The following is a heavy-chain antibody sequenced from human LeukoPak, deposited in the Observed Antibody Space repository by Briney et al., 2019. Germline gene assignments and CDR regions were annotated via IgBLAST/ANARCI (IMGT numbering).Heavy chain of an antibody. V-gene: IGHV4-59*12. J-gene: IGHJ4*02. D-gene: IGHD2-2*01. CDR2: FNHGGNS. CDR3: ARETRYCSSTSCYGVDY. Sequence: PSETLSLTCNVSGGSITAFYWSWIRQPPGKGLEWIGYFNHGGNSNYNPSLKSRVAMSVDTSKNHFSLKLSSVTAADTAVFYCARETRYCSSTSCYGVDYWGQGTRVTVSS. CDR1: GGSITAFY.